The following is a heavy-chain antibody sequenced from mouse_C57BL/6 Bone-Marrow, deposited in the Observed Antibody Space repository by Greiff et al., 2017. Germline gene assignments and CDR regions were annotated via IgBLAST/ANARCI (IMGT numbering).Heavy chain of an antibody. CDR2: INPYNGGT. J-gene: IGHJ2*01. V-gene: IGHV1-19*01. CDR3: APHDYGNYFDY. D-gene: IGHD2-4*01. Sequence: VQLKQSGPVLVKPGASVKMSCKASGYTFTDNYMNWVKQSHGKSLEWIGVINPYNGGTSYNQKFQGKATLTVDKSSSTAYMELNSLTSEDSAVYYCAPHDYGNYFDYWGQGTTLTVSS. CDR1: GYTFTDNY.